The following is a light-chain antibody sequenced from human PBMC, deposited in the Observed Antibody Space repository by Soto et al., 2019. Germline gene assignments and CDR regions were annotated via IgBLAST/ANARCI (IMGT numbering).Light chain of an antibody. CDR2: DAS. CDR3: QQYNSYSWT. CDR1: QSISSW. Sequence: DIEMPSGPSHPSATVGDRGTITCRASQSISSWLAWYQQKPGKAPKLLIYDASSLESGVPSRFSGSGSGTEFTLTISSLQPDDFATYYCQQYNSYSWTFGQGTKV. J-gene: IGKJ1*01. V-gene: IGKV1-5*01.